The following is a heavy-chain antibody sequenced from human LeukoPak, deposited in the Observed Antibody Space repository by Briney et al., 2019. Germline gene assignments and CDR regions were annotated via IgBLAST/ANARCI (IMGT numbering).Heavy chain of an antibody. Sequence: GGSLRLSCAASGFTFSSYWMHWVRQAPGKGLVWVAVISYDGSNKYYADSVKGRFTISRDNSKNTLYLQMNSLRAEDTAVYYCAKRGSIFGKKNWFDPWGQGTLVTVSS. V-gene: IGHV3-30*18. CDR1: GFTFSSYW. J-gene: IGHJ5*02. CDR2: ISYDGSNK. D-gene: IGHD3-10*02. CDR3: AKRGSIFGKKNWFDP.